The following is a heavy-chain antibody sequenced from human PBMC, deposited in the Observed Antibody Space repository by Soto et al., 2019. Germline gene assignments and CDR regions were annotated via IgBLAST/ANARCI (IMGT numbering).Heavy chain of an antibody. CDR2: IFYSGST. V-gene: IGHV4-59*11. CDR3: ARVGSSGWSPDY. CDR1: GGSISGHY. Sequence: QVQLQESGPGLVKPSGTLSLTCTVSGGSISGHYWSWIRQSPGKGLEWIGYIFYSGSTNYNPSLKSRVTISADTSKNQFSLRLSSVTAVDTAVYYCARVGSSGWSPDYWGQGTLVTVSS. D-gene: IGHD6-19*01. J-gene: IGHJ4*02.